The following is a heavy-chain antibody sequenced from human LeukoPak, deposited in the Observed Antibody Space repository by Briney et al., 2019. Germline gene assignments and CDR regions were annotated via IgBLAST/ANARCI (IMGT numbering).Heavy chain of an antibody. D-gene: IGHD3-10*01. J-gene: IGHJ4*02. V-gene: IGHV3-74*01. CDR2: INSDGSST. Sequence: PGGSLRLSCAASGFTFSSYWMHWVRQAPGKGLVWVSRINSDGSSTSYADSVKGRFTISRDNAKNTLYLQMNSLRAEDTAVYYCARDRGTTVRGVITDDYWGQGTLVTVSS. CDR1: GFTFSSYW. CDR3: ARDRGTTVRGVITDDY.